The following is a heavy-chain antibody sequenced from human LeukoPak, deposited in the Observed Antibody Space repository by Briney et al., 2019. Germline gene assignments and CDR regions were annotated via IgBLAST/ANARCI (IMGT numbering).Heavy chain of an antibody. CDR3: ARDTSGYRRGSFDY. V-gene: IGHV4-59*01. CDR2: IYYSGGT. D-gene: IGHD3-22*01. CDR1: GGSISSFY. Sequence: SETLSLTCTVSGGSISSFYWSWIRQPPGKGLEWIGYIYYSGGTNYNPSLKSRVTISVDTSNNQFSLKLSSVTAADTAVYYCARDTSGYRRGSFDYWGRGTLVTVSS. J-gene: IGHJ4*02.